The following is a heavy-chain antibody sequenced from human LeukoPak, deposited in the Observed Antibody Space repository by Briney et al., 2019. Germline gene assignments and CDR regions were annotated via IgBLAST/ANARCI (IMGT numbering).Heavy chain of an antibody. Sequence: PGGSLRLSCAAWGFTFTNYAMRWVRQTPGKGLEWVSTFSGSVDTTYHADSVKGRFTISRDNSKNTVYLQMNSLRAEDTAVYFCTEASAGTGSGARCYYIDSWGQGTPVTVSS. D-gene: IGHD2-15*01. CDR2: FSGSVDTT. CDR1: GFTFTNYA. CDR3: TEASAGTGSGARCYYIDS. J-gene: IGHJ4*02. V-gene: IGHV3-23*01.